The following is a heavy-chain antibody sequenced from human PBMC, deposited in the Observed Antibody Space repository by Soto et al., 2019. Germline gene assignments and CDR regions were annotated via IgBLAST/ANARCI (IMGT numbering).Heavy chain of an antibody. V-gene: IGHV4-31*03. J-gene: IGHJ5*02. CDR2: IYYSGST. D-gene: IGHD3-3*01. Sequence: PSETLSLTCTVSGGSISSGGYYWSWIRQHPGKGLEWIGYIYYSGSTYYNPSLKSRVTISVDTSKNQFSLKLSSVTAADTAVYYCASSTSVVKSGYPPQFWFDPWGQGTMVTVYS. CDR3: ASSTSVVKSGYPPQFWFDP. CDR1: GGSISSGGYY.